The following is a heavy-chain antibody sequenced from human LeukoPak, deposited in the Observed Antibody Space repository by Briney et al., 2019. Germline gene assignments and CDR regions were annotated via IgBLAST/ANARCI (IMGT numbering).Heavy chain of an antibody. J-gene: IGHJ4*02. D-gene: IGHD3-9*01. V-gene: IGHV1-2*04. Sequence: ASVKVSCKASGYTFTGYYMHWVRQAPGQGLEWMGWINPNSGGTNYAQKFQGWVTMTRDTSISTAYMELSRLRSDDTAVYYCARGNNVLRYFDWLLKFDYWGQGTLVTVSS. CDR2: INPNSGGT. CDR3: ARGNNVLRYFDWLLKFDY. CDR1: GYTFTGYY.